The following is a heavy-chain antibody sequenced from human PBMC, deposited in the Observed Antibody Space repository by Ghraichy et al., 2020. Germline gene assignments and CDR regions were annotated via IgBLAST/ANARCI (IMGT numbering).Heavy chain of an antibody. V-gene: IGHV3-74*01. CDR2: ITSDGTNT. CDR3: ATDRFHVMEV. Sequence: GGSLRLSCAASSASIFGDSWMHWVRQGPGEGLVWVSRITSDGTNTIYAASVKGRFTSTRGNANNMLYLPMHSLRAEDTAVYYCATDRFHVMEVWGQGTTVTVSS. D-gene: IGHD3-3*01. J-gene: IGHJ6*02. CDR1: ASIFGDSW.